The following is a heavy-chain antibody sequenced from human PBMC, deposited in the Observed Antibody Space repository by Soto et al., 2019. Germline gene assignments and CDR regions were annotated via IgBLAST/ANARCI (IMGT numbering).Heavy chain of an antibody. CDR1: GFTFSSYW. D-gene: IGHD4-17*01. V-gene: IGHV3-74*01. Sequence: GGSLRLSCAASGFTFSSYWMHWVRQAPGKGLVWVSRINSDGSSTSYADSVKGRFTISRDNAKNTLYLQMNSLRAEDTAVYYCAREVRAYYGDYDDYFDYWGQGTLVTVSS. J-gene: IGHJ4*02. CDR3: AREVRAYYGDYDDYFDY. CDR2: INSDGSST.